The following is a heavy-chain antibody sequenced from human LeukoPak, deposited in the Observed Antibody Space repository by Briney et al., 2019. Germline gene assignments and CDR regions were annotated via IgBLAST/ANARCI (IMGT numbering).Heavy chain of an antibody. Sequence: GGSLRLSCAASGFTLSGYWMHWVRQAPGEGLVWVSRMNSDGTVTTYADSVRGRFTISRDNAKNTLYLQMSSLRAEDTAVYYCARYVVASACFDSWGQGTPVTVSS. V-gene: IGHV3-74*01. CDR3: ARYVVASACFDS. CDR2: MNSDGTVT. D-gene: IGHD2-21*01. CDR1: GFTLSGYW. J-gene: IGHJ4*02.